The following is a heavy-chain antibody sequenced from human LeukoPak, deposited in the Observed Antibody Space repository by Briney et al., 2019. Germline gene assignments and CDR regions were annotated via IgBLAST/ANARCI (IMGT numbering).Heavy chain of an antibody. CDR1: GFTFSGYA. J-gene: IGHJ4*02. Sequence: GGSLRLSCAASGFTFSGYAMSWVRQAPGKGLEWVSAISGSGGSTYYADSVKGRFTISRDNSKNTLYLQMNSLRAEDTAVYYCAKDSWAPLGGEILYWGQGTLVTVSS. V-gene: IGHV3-23*01. CDR3: AKDSWAPLGGEILY. D-gene: IGHD3-16*01. CDR2: ISGSGGST.